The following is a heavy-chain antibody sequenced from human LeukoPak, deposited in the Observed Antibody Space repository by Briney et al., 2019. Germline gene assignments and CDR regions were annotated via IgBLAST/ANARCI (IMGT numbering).Heavy chain of an antibody. Sequence: GGSLRLSCAASGFTFSSYWMHWVRQAPGKGLVWVSRINSDGSSTSYADSVKGRFTISRDNAKNTLYLQMNSLRAEDTAVYYCARDLRDDYVWGSYRYAFDIWGQGTMVTVSS. CDR1: GFTFSSYW. V-gene: IGHV3-74*01. CDR3: ARDLRDDYVWGSYRYAFDI. CDR2: INSDGSST. J-gene: IGHJ3*02. D-gene: IGHD3-16*02.